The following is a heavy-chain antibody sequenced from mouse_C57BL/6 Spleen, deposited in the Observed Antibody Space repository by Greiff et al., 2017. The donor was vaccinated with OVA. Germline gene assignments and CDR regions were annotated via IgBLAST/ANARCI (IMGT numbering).Heavy chain of an antibody. CDR1: GYTFTDHT. D-gene: IGHD1-1*01. V-gene: IGHV1-78*01. CDR3: AKNYYGSSYYYFDY. J-gene: IGHJ2*01. CDR2: IYPRDGST. Sequence: QVQLQQSDAELVKPGASVKISCKVSGYTFTDHTIHWMKQRPEQSLEWIGYIYPRDGSTKYNEKFKGKATLTADKSSSTAYMQLNSLTSEDSAVYFCAKNYYGSSYYYFDYWGQGTTLTVSS.